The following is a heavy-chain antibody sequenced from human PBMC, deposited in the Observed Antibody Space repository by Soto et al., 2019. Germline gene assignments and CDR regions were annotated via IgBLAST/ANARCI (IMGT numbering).Heavy chain of an antibody. V-gene: IGHV6-1*01. CDR2: TYYRSKWYN. J-gene: IGHJ5*02. D-gene: IGHD6-13*01. CDR1: GDSVSSNSAA. CDR3: ARDQEFGSRWRNWFDP. Sequence: SQTLSLTCAISGDSVSSNSAAWNWIRQSPSRGLEWLGRTYYRSKWYNDYAVSVKSRITINPDTSKNQFSLELNSVTPEDTAVYFCARDQEFGSRWRNWFDPWGEGTLVTLCS.